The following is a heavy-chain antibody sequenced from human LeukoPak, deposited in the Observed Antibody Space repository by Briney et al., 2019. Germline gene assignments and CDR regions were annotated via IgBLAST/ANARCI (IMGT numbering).Heavy chain of an antibody. V-gene: IGHV3-23*01. CDR2: ISGSGSSI. Sequence: GGSLRLSCAASGFTFSSYAMSWVRQAPGKGLEWVSAISGSGSSIYYADSVKGRFTISRDNAKNLVYLQMNSLRAEDTAVYYCARDLDILAMIVAWGQGTLVTVSS. J-gene: IGHJ5*02. CDR3: ARDLDILAMIVA. CDR1: GFTFSSYA. D-gene: IGHD5-12*01.